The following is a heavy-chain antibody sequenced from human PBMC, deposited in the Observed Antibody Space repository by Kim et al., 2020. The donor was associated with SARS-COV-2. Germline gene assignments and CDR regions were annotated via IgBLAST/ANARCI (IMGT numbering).Heavy chain of an antibody. D-gene: IGHD3-22*01. CDR2: IWYDGSNK. CDR3: ARDGITYYYDSSGYPKYYYYCGMDV. Sequence: GGSLRLSCAASGFTFSSYGMHWVRQAPGKGLEWVAVIWYDGSNKYYADSVKGRFTISRDNSKNTLYLQMNSLRAEDTAVYYCARDGITYYYDSSGYPKYYYYCGMDVCGRGTTVTVSS. CDR1: GFTFSSYG. J-gene: IGHJ6*02. V-gene: IGHV3-33*01.